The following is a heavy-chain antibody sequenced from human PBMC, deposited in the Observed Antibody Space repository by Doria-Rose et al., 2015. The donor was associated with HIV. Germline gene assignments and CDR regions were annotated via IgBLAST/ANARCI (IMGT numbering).Heavy chain of an antibody. V-gene: IGHV3-15*01. CDR2: IYSKTDGGAT. D-gene: IGHD3-16*01. J-gene: IGHJ3*02. CDR1: GFTFINAW. Sequence: GLFTPGGSLRRSCEASGFTFINAWMSWVRQAPGKGLEWVGRIYSKTDGGATDYAAPVKGRFTISRDDSKNMLYLQMNSLKTEDTAVYYCATDQVGWLYGGKSHTWGQGTMGIGSA. CDR3: ATDQVGWLYGGKSHT.